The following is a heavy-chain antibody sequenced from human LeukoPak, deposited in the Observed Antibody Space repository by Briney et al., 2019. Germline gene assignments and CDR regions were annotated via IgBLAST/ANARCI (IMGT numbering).Heavy chain of an antibody. CDR2: IYHSGST. Sequence: TSSETLSLTCTVSGASISTYYWSWIRQPPEKGLEWIAYIYHSGSTNYNPSLKSRVTISVDTSKNQFSLKLSSVTAADTAVYYCARVSRSGSYFGAFEIWGQGTMVTVSS. CDR3: ARVSRSGSYFGAFEI. J-gene: IGHJ3*02. CDR1: GASISTYY. V-gene: IGHV4-59*12. D-gene: IGHD1-26*01.